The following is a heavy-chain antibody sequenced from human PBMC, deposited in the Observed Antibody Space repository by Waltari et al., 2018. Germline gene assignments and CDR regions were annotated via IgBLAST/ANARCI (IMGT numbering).Heavy chain of an antibody. CDR2: ISGSSGTT. CDR1: GYSISSGYY. D-gene: IGHD1-26*01. Sequence: QVQLQESGPGLAKPPETLSLTCAVSGYSISSGYYWGWIRQPPGKGLEYIGYISGSSGTTNYNPALKSRVTISKDTSKNQVSLKRSTVTAADTAVYYGAGGWGYWYVDLWGPGTRITISS. V-gene: IGHV4-38-2*01. J-gene: IGHJ2*01. CDR3: AGGWGYWYVDL.